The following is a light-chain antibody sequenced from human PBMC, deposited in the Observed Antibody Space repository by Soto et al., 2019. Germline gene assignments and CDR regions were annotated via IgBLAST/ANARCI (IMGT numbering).Light chain of an antibody. V-gene: IGLV2-14*01. CDR3: ISYTSSSTAV. CDR2: EVS. CDR1: SSDVGGYNY. Sequence: QSALTQPASVSGYPGQSITISCTGTSSDVGGYNYVSWYQQHPGKAPKLMIYEVSNRPSGVSNRFSGSKSGNTASLTISGLQAEDEADYYCISYTSSSTAVFGGGTQLTV. J-gene: IGLJ7*01.